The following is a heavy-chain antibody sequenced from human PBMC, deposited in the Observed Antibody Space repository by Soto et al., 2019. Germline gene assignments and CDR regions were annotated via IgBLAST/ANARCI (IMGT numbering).Heavy chain of an antibody. CDR1: GFTFSNSA. Sequence: GASVKVSCKTSGFTFSNSAVQWVRQALVQRLEWMGWIVVGSGNTKYEQKFQERVTITRDMSTSTVHMELSSLRSEDSAVYYCAAELHSGGSCCSFDIWGQGTMVTVSS. CDR2: IVVGSGNT. V-gene: IGHV1-58*01. J-gene: IGHJ3*02. CDR3: AAELHSGGSCCSFDI. D-gene: IGHD2-15*01.